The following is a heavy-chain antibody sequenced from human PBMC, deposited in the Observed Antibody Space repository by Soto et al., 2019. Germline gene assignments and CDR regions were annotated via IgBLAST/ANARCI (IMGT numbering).Heavy chain of an antibody. Sequence: QVQLVQSGAEVKKPGASVKVSCKASGYTFTSYGISWVRQAPGQGLEGMGWISAYNGNTNYAQKLQGRVTMTTDTSTSTAYMELRSLRSDDTAVYYCARAHGDDYGSGSPSGGWFDPWGQGTLVTVSS. V-gene: IGHV1-18*01. D-gene: IGHD3-10*01. CDR1: GYTFTSYG. CDR3: ARAHGDDYGSGSPSGGWFDP. CDR2: ISAYNGNT. J-gene: IGHJ5*02.